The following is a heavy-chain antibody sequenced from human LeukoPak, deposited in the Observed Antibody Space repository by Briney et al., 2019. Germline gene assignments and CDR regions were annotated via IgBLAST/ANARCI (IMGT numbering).Heavy chain of an antibody. Sequence: GESLKISCKGFGYSFTSYWIGWVRQMPGKGQEWMGIIYPGDSDTRYSPSFQGQVTISADKSISTAYLQWSSLKASDTAMYYCARVPRIAVAGYFDYWGQGTLVTVSS. CDR3: ARVPRIAVAGYFDY. V-gene: IGHV5-51*01. CDR1: GYSFTSYW. CDR2: IYPGDSDT. D-gene: IGHD6-19*01. J-gene: IGHJ4*02.